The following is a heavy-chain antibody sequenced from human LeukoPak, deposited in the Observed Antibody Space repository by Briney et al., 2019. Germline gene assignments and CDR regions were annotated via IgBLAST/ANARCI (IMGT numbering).Heavy chain of an antibody. J-gene: IGHJ4*02. Sequence: GGSLRLSCAASGFTFSSYAMSWVRQAPGKGLEWVSSISSSSSYIYYADSVKGRFTISRDNAKNSPYLQMNSLRAEDTAVYYCARVIGSSDSSGYYHAYWGQGTLVTASS. V-gene: IGHV3-21*04. CDR3: ARVIGSSDSSGYYHAY. CDR2: ISSSSSYI. D-gene: IGHD3-22*01. CDR1: GFTFSSYA.